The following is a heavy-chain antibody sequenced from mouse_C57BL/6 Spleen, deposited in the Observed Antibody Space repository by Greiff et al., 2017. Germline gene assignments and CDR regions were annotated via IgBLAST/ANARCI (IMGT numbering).Heavy chain of an antibody. CDR1: GFNFKDYY. CDR3: TRGYCGNYVGY. Sequence: EVQLQQSGAELVRPGASVKLSCTASGFNFKDYYMHWVKQRPEQGLEWIGRIDPEDGDTEYAPKFQGKATMTADTSSNTAYLQLSSLTSEDTAVYYCTRGYCGNYVGYWGQGTTLTVSA. V-gene: IGHV14-1*01. J-gene: IGHJ2*01. CDR2: IDPEDGDT. D-gene: IGHD2-1*01.